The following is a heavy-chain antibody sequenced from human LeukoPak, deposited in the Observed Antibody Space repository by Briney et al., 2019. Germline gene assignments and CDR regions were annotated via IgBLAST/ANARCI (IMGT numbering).Heavy chain of an antibody. V-gene: IGHV4-59*01. Sequence: SETLSLTCTVSGGSISNYYWAWIRQPPGKGLEWIAHIYYSGTTNYNPSLKSRVTISVDTSKNQFSLKLSSVTAADTAVYYCARVLSSGWAGFDYWGQGALVTVSS. D-gene: IGHD6-19*01. CDR1: GGSISNYY. CDR2: IYYSGTT. J-gene: IGHJ4*02. CDR3: ARVLSSGWAGFDY.